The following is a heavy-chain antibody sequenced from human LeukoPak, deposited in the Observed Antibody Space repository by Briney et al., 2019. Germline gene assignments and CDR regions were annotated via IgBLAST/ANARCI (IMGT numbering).Heavy chain of an antibody. D-gene: IGHD3-10*01. Sequence: GGSLRLSCAASGFTFSSYWMSWVRHAPGKGLEWVANINRDGGEKYHVDSVEGRFTISRDNAKNSLYLQMNSLRTEDTAIYYCARAPEGSGSSYYFDYWGQGILVTVSS. CDR3: ARAPEGSGSSYYFDY. CDR1: GFTFSSYW. V-gene: IGHV3-7*01. CDR2: INRDGGEK. J-gene: IGHJ4*02.